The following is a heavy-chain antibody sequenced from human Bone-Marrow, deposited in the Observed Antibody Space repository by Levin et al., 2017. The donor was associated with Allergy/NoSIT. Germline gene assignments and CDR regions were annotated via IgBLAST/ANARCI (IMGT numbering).Heavy chain of an antibody. J-gene: IGHJ4*02. V-gene: IGHV4-59*01. CDR3: ARSARYDFWSGPNSHFDY. D-gene: IGHD3-3*01. CDR2: IYYSGST. CDR1: GGSISSYY. Sequence: SQTLSLTCTVSGGSISSYYWSWIRPPPGKGLEWIGYIYYSGSTNYNPSLKSRVTISVDTSKNQFSLKLSSVTAADTAVYYCARSARYDFWSGPNSHFDYWGQGTLVTVSS.